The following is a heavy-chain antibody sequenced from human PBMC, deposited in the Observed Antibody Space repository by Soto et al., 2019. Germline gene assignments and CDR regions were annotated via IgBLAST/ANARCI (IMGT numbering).Heavy chain of an antibody. J-gene: IGHJ1*01. CDR3: AKDSTYYYDSSGSTIQH. D-gene: IGHD3-22*01. V-gene: IGHV3-9*01. Sequence: GGSLRLSCAASGFTFDDYAMHWVRQAPGKGLEWVSGISWNSGSIGYADSVKGRFTISRDNAKNSLYLQMNSLRAEDTALYYCAKDSTYYYDSSGSTIQHWGQGTLVTVSS. CDR1: GFTFDDYA. CDR2: ISWNSGSI.